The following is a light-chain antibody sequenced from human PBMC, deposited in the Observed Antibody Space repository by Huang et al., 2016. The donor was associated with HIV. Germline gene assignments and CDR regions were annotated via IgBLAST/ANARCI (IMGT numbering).Light chain of an antibody. V-gene: IGKV3-15*01. CDR2: GAS. CDR3: QQYNNWPPRYT. Sequence: EIVMTQSPATLSESPGERVTLSCRASQTVNNNLAWYQRKPGQPPRLLIHGASTRATGIPARFSGSGSGTEFTLTISSLQSEDFAVYYCQQYNNWPPRYTFGQGTKLDIK. J-gene: IGKJ2*01. CDR1: QTVNNN.